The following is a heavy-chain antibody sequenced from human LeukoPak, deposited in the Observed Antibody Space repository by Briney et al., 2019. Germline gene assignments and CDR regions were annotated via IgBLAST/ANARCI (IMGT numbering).Heavy chain of an antibody. V-gene: IGHV4-34*01. CDR2: INHSGST. CDR1: GGSFSGYY. Sequence: PSETLSLTCAVYGGSFSGYYWSWLRQPPGKGREWIGEINHSGSTNYNLSRKSRVTISVDAAKSQFSLTLNSVTAADTAVYYCARGRGYVWGSYRYRLSFDYWGQGTLVTVSS. J-gene: IGHJ4*02. D-gene: IGHD3-16*02. CDR3: ARGRGYVWGSYRYRLSFDY.